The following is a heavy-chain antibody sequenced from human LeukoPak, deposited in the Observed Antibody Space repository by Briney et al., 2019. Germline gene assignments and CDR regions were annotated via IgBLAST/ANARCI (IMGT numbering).Heavy chain of an antibody. CDR1: GFTVSSNY. CDR2: IYSGGST. D-gene: IGHD3-10*01. V-gene: IGHV3-66*01. J-gene: IGHJ4*02. Sequence: PGGSLRLSCAASGFTVSSNYMSWVRQAPGKGLDWVSVIYSGGSTYYADSVKGRFTISRDNSKNTLYLQMNSLRAEDTAVYYCAREYRGEYYFAYWGQGTLVTVSS. CDR3: AREYRGEYYFAY.